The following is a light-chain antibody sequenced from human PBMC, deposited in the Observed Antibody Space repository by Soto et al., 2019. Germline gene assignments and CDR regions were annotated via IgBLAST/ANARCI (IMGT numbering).Light chain of an antibody. Sequence: EIAMTQSPATLSVSPGERATLSCRASQSVSSNLAWYQHKPGQAPRLLIYGASIRATGVPAKFSGSGSGTEFTLTISSLQSEDFAVYYCQQYQKWPLTFGGGTKAEIK. J-gene: IGKJ4*01. V-gene: IGKV3-15*01. CDR3: QQYQKWPLT. CDR1: QSVSSN. CDR2: GAS.